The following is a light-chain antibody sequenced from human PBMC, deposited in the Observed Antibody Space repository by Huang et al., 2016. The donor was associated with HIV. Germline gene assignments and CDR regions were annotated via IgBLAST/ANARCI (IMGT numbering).Light chain of an antibody. Sequence: EIVLTQSPGTLSLSPGERATLSCRASQSVSSSYLAWYQQKPGQAPRLLIFDASTRATGIPDRFSGSGSGTDFTLTISRLEPEDFAVYFCQHYTSSLWAFGQGTKVEI. CDR2: DAS. V-gene: IGKV3-20*01. CDR3: QHYTSSLWA. CDR1: QSVSSSY. J-gene: IGKJ1*01.